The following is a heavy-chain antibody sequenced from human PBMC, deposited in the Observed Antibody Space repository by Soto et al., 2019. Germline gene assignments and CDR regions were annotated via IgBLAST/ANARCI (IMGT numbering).Heavy chain of an antibody. J-gene: IGHJ5*02. CDR1: GYTFTSYA. D-gene: IGHD2-2*03. V-gene: IGHV1-3*01. Sequence: ASVKVSCKASGYTFTSYAMHWVRQAPGQRLEWMGWINAGNGNTKYSQKFQGRVTITRDTSASTAYMELSSLRSEDTAVYYCARGPDVGYCSSTSCYWIHPWGQGTLVTVSS. CDR2: INAGNGNT. CDR3: ARGPDVGYCSSTSCYWIHP.